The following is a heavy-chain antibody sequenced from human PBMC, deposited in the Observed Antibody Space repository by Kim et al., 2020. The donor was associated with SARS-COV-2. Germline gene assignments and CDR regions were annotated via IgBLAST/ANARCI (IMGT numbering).Heavy chain of an antibody. D-gene: IGHD2-21*01. CDR2: INHSGST. CDR3: ARARKRDFVNYYYGMDV. V-gene: IGHV4-34*01. J-gene: IGHJ6*02. Sequence: SETLSLTCAVYGGSFSGYYWSWIRQPPGKGLEWIGEINHSGSTNYNPSLKSRVTISVDTSKNQFSLKLSSVTAADTAVYYCARARKRDFVNYYYGMDVWGQGTTVTVSS. CDR1: GGSFSGYY.